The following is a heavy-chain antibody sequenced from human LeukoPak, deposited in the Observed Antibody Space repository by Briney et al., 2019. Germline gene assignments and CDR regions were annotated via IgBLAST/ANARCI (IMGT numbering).Heavy chain of an antibody. J-gene: IGHJ4*02. V-gene: IGHV1-2*02. Sequence: ASVKVSFKASGYTFTVYYMHWVRQAPGQGLEWMGWINPNSGGTNYAQKFQGRVTMTRDTSISTAYMELSRLRSDDTAVYYCARANGLISSSGYGFHYWGQGTLVTVSS. CDR1: GYTFTVYY. D-gene: IGHD5-12*01. CDR3: ARANGLISSSGYGFHY. CDR2: INPNSGGT.